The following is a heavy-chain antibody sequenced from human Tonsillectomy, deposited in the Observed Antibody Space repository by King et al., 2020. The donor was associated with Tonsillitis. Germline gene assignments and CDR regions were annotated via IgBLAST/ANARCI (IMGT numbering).Heavy chain of an antibody. V-gene: IGHV3-23*04. J-gene: IGHJ4*02. D-gene: IGHD3-16*01. CDR2: ISDSGHTT. Sequence: VQLVESGGGLVQPGGSLRLSCAVSGFTFRNYAMSWVRQAPGKGLQWVSSISDSGHTTYYADSVKGRFTISRDSSKNTLFLQMNGLRAEDTAVYFCAKPLDYDYIWGTYSYWGQGTLVTVSS. CDR3: AKPLDYDYIWGTYSY. CDR1: GFTFRNYA.